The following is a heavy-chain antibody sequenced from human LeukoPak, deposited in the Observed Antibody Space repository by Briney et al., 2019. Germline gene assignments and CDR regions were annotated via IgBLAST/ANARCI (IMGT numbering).Heavy chain of an antibody. V-gene: IGHV3-23*01. CDR1: GFTFSSYA. Sequence: GGSLRLSCAASGFTFSSYAMTWVRQAPGKGLEWVSDISGSGGNTYYADSVKGRFTISRDNYKNTLYLQMYSLRAEDTAVYYCAKLTMIVAVMDAFDMWGQGTMVTVSS. CDR2: ISGSGGNT. D-gene: IGHD3-22*01. CDR3: AKLTMIVAVMDAFDM. J-gene: IGHJ3*02.